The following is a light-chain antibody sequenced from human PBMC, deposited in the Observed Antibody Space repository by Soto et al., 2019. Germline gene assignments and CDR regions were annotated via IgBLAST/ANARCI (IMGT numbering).Light chain of an antibody. CDR2: GAS. J-gene: IGKJ4*01. CDR3: QQYGSSPLT. CDR1: QSVSSSY. Sequence: IGFTQSPGTLSLSPGGRATLSCRASQSVSSSYLAWYQQKPGQAPRLLIYGASSRATGIPDRFSGSGSGTDFTLTISRLEPEDFAVYYCQQYGSSPLTFGGGTKVDIK. V-gene: IGKV3-20*01.